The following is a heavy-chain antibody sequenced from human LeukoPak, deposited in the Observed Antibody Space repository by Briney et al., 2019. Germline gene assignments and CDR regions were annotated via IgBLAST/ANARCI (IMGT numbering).Heavy chain of an antibody. J-gene: IGHJ2*01. CDR3: ARVVYERNGYFVWLAGYFDL. Sequence: PSETLSLTCSVSGDSIDSGGYYWSWIRQRPGQGLEWIGYISYSESTYYKPSLRSRLTISLDTSENQFSLKLTSVTAADTAVYYCARVVYERNGYFVWLAGYFDLWGRGTLVTVPS. CDR1: GDSIDSGGYY. CDR2: ISYSEST. V-gene: IGHV4-31*03. D-gene: IGHD3-22*01.